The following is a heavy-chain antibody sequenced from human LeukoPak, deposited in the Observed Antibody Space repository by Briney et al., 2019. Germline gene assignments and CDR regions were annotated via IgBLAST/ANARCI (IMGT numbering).Heavy chain of an antibody. D-gene: IGHD4-17*01. CDR1: GYTFTSYG. CDR2: ISAYNGNT. CDR3: ARDRATVTTGDVQGDY. V-gene: IGHV1-18*01. J-gene: IGHJ4*02. Sequence: GASVKVSCKASGYTFTSYGISWVRQAPGQGLEWMGWISAYNGNTNYAQKLQGRVTMTTDTSTSTAYMALRSLRSDDTAVYYCARDRATVTTGDVQGDYWGQGTLVTVSS.